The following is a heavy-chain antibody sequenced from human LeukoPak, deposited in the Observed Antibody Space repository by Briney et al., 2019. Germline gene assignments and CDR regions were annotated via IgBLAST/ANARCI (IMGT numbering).Heavy chain of an antibody. CDR2: ISAYNGNT. V-gene: IGHV1-18*01. J-gene: IGHJ5*02. CDR1: GYTFTSYG. Sequence: ASVKVSCKASGYTFTSYGISWVRQAPGQGLEWMGWISAYNGNTNYAQKLQGRVTMTTDTSTSTAYMELRSLRSDDTAVYYCARNRDNYDILTGYYNAGWFDPGGQGTLVTVSS. CDR3: ARNRDNYDILTGYYNAGWFDP. D-gene: IGHD3-9*01.